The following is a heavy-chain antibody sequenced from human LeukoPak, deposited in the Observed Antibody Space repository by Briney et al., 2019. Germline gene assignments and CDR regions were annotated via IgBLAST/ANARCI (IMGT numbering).Heavy chain of an antibody. Sequence: PSETLSLTCTVSGGSISSYYWSWIRQPPGKGLEWIGYIYHSGSTYYNPSLKSRVTISVDRSKNQFSLKLSSVTAADTAVYCCARGTGGGEYYFDYWGQGTLVTVSS. D-gene: IGHD3-16*01. V-gene: IGHV4-59*12. J-gene: IGHJ4*02. CDR3: ARGTGGGEYYFDY. CDR1: GGSISSYY. CDR2: IYHSGST.